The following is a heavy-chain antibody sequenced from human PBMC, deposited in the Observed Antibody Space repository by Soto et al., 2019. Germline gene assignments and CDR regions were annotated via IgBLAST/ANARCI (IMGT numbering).Heavy chain of an antibody. CDR2: IYYSGST. J-gene: IGHJ5*02. Sequence: SETLSLTCTVSADSISSSGYSWGWIRQPPGKGLEWIGSIYYSGSTYFNPSLKSRVTISVDTSTNQFSLKLSSVTAADTAVYYCARAKAPLYSSSWYWFDPWGQGTLVTVSS. CDR3: ARAKAPLYSSSWYWFDP. V-gene: IGHV4-39*01. CDR1: ADSISSSGYS. D-gene: IGHD6-13*01.